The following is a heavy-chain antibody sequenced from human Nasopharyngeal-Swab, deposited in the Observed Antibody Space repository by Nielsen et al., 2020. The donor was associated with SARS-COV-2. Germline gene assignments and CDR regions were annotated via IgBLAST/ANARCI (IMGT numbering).Heavy chain of an antibody. Sequence: ASVKVSCKASGYTLTNYGVTWVRQAPGQGLEWMGWISGYNGNTKFAQKLQGRATMTTDTATSTAYMELRSLRSDDTAVYYCARARDGYDFDAFDIWGQGTMVTVSS. D-gene: IGHD5-24*01. CDR3: ARARDGYDFDAFDI. CDR2: ISGYNGNT. J-gene: IGHJ3*02. V-gene: IGHV1-18*01. CDR1: GYTLTNYG.